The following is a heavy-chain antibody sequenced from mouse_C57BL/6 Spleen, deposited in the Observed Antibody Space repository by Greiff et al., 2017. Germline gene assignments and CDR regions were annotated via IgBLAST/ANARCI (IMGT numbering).Heavy chain of an antibody. V-gene: IGHV1-80*01. CDR1: GYAFSSYW. CDR3: ARGENFDV. Sequence: VQLQQSGAELVQPGASVKISCKASGYAFSSYWMNWVKQRPGKGLEWIGQIYPGDGDTNYNGKFKGKATLTADKSSSTVYMQLSSLNCEDSAVYFCARGENFDVWGTGTTVTVSA. CDR2: IYPGDGDT. J-gene: IGHJ1*03.